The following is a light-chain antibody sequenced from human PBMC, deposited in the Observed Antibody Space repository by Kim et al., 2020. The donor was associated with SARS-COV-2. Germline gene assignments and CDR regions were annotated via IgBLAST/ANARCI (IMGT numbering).Light chain of an antibody. V-gene: IGLV2-8*01. CDR1: SSDVCGYTY. CDR3: SSYAGSNNKV. Sequence: GQSVTLSCTGTSSDVCGYTYVSWYQQHPGKAPKLMIYEVSKRPSGVPDRFSGSKSGNTASLTVSGLQAEDEADYYCSSYAGSNNKVFGGGTKLTVL. CDR2: EVS. J-gene: IGLJ2*01.